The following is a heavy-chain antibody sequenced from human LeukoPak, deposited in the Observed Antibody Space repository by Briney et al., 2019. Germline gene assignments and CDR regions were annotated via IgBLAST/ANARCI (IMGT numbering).Heavy chain of an antibody. Sequence: HTGGSLRLSCAASGFTLSSYAMSWVRQAPGKGLEWVSAISGSGGSTYYADSVKGRFTISRDNAKNSLYLQMNSLRAEDTAVYYCARQRTTVVMSGYYYYYGMDVWGQGTTVTVSS. V-gene: IGHV3-23*01. J-gene: IGHJ6*02. CDR1: GFTLSSYA. CDR2: ISGSGGST. D-gene: IGHD4-23*01. CDR3: ARQRTTVVMSGYYYYYGMDV.